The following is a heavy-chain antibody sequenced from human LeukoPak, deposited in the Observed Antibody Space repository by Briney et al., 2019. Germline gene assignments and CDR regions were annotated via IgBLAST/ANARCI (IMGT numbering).Heavy chain of an antibody. Sequence: KASETLSLTCTVSGGSISSSSYYWGWIRQPPGKGLEWIGSIYYSGSTYYNPSLKSRVTISVDTSKNRFSLKLSSVTAADTAVYYCATSYSSGWSYYFDYWGQGTLVTVSS. J-gene: IGHJ4*02. CDR2: IYYSGST. V-gene: IGHV4-39*01. CDR3: ATSYSSGWSYYFDY. D-gene: IGHD6-19*01. CDR1: GGSISSSSYY.